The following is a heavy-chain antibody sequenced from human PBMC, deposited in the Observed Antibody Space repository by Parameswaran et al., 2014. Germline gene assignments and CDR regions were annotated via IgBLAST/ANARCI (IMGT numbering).Heavy chain of an antibody. CDR2: IRSKANSYAT. J-gene: IGHJ5*02. CDR1: GFTFSGSA. V-gene: IGHV3-73*01. D-gene: IGHD3-22*01. CDR3: TRHATYDSRPS. Sequence: GGSLRLSCAASGFTFSGSAMHWVRQASGKGLEWVGRIRSKANSYATAYAASVKGRFTISRDDSKNTAYLQMNSLKTEDTAVYYCTRHATYDSRPSWGQGTLVAVSS.